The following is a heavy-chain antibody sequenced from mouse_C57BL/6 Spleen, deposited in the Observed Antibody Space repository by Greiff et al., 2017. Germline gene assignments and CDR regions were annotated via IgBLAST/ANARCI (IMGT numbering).Heavy chain of an antibody. D-gene: IGHD1-1*01. CDR2: IDPETGGT. Sequence: VQLQQSGAELVRPGASVTLSCKASGYTFTDYEMHWVKQTPVHGLEWIGAIDPETGGTAYNQKFKGKAILTADKSASTAYMELRSLTSEDSAVYYCTRGGHYCGSSSFAYWGQGTLVTVSA. CDR1: GYTFTDYE. J-gene: IGHJ3*01. V-gene: IGHV1-15*01. CDR3: TRGGHYCGSSSFAY.